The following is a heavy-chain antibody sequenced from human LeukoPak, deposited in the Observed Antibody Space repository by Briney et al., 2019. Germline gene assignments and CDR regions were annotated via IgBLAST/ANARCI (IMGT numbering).Heavy chain of an antibody. V-gene: IGHV1-69*04. CDR1: GYTFTSYG. D-gene: IGHD5-18*01. CDR3: ARTLGYPASDAAFDI. CDR2: IIPILGIA. J-gene: IGHJ3*02. Sequence: ASVKVSCKASGYTFTSYGISWVRQAPGQGLEWMGRIIPILGIANYAQKFQGRVTITADKSTSTAYMELSSLRSEDTAVYYCARTLGYPASDAAFDIWGQGTMVTVSS.